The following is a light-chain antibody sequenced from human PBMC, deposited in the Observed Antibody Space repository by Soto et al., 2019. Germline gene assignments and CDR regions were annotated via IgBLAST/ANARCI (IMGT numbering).Light chain of an antibody. J-gene: IGKJ1*01. CDR1: QSVSGN. V-gene: IGKV3-15*01. Sequence: EIVMTQSPATLSVSPGARAPLSCRASQSVSGNLAWYQQKPGQAPRLLIYGASTRATGIPARFSGSGSGTEFTLTISSLQSEDFAVYYCQQYNNWPLWTFGQGTKV. CDR2: GAS. CDR3: QQYNNWPLWT.